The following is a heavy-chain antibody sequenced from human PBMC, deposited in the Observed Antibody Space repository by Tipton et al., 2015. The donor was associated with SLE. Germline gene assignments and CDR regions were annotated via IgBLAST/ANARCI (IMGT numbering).Heavy chain of an antibody. V-gene: IGHV4-30-4*01. CDR3: ARENWGEWYFDL. CDR1: GGSISSGDYY. CDR2: IYYSGST. Sequence: LRLSCTVSGGSISSGDYYWSWIRQPPGKGLEWIGYIYYSGSTYYNPSLKSRVTISVDTSKNQFSLKLSSVTAADTAVYYCARENWGEWYFDLWGRGTLVTVSS. J-gene: IGHJ2*01. D-gene: IGHD7-27*01.